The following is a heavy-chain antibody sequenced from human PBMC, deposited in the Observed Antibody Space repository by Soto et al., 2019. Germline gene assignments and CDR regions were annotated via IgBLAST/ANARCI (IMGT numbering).Heavy chain of an antibody. Sequence: ASVKVSCKASGYTFTSYDINWVRQATGQGLEWMGWMNPNSGNTGYAQKFQGRVTMTRNTSISTAYMELSSLRSEDTAVYYCAREAPHYYGSGSPENWFDPWGQGTLVTVSS. CDR3: AREAPHYYGSGSPENWFDP. V-gene: IGHV1-8*01. CDR1: GYTFTSYD. J-gene: IGHJ5*02. D-gene: IGHD3-10*01. CDR2: MNPNSGNT.